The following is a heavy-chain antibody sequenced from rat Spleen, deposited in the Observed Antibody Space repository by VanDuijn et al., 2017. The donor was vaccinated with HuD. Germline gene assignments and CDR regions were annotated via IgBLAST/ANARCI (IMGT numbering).Heavy chain of an antibody. J-gene: IGHJ3*01. Sequence: EVQLVESDGGLVQPGRSLKLSCAASGFTFSDYYMAWVRQAPTKGLEWVTTISSDGGRNFYRDSVKGRFTISRDNAKSSLYLQMDSLRSEDTATYYCARQDTSGYSNWFAYWGQGTLVTVSS. V-gene: IGHV5-29*01. D-gene: IGHD4-3*01. CDR3: ARQDTSGYSNWFAY. CDR2: ISSDGGRN. CDR1: GFTFSDYY.